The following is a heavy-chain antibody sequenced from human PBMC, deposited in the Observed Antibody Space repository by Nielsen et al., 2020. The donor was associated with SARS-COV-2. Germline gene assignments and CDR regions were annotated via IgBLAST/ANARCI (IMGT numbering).Heavy chain of an antibody. CDR2: ILYNGTT. J-gene: IGHJ4*02. CDR1: GVSITSGNYY. Sequence: SETLSLTCTVSGVSITSGNYYWSWIRQFPGKGLEWIGYILYNGTTYYSWPLKSRLTISLDTSKNQFSLKLASVTVADTAVYYCARGARNWGQGALVTVAS. V-gene: IGHV4-31*03. CDR3: ARGARN.